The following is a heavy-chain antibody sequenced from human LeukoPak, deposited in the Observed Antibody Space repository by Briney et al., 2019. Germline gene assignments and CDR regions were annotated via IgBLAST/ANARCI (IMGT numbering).Heavy chain of an antibody. CDR1: GFTFSDYY. Sequence: GGSLRLSCAASGFTFSDYYMSWIRQAPGKGLEWVSYISSSGSTIYYADSVKGRFTISRDNAKNSLYLQMNSLRAEDTAVYYCATIWEGFSSSSHGYWGQGTLVTVSS. CDR2: ISSSGSTI. V-gene: IGHV3-11*04. J-gene: IGHJ4*02. D-gene: IGHD6-6*01. CDR3: ATIWEGFSSSSHGY.